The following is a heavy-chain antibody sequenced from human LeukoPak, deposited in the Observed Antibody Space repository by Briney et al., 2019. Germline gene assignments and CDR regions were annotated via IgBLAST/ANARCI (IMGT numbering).Heavy chain of an antibody. D-gene: IGHD6-19*01. CDR1: GFTFSSYG. J-gene: IGHJ1*01. CDR3: ARHSPDIAVAGIWNFQH. Sequence: GGSLRLSCAASGFTFSSYGMHWVRQAPGKGLEWVAFIRYDGSNKYYADSVKGRFTISRDNSKNTLYLQMNSLRVEDTAVYYCARHSPDIAVAGIWNFQHWGQGTLVTVSS. V-gene: IGHV3-30*02. CDR2: IRYDGSNK.